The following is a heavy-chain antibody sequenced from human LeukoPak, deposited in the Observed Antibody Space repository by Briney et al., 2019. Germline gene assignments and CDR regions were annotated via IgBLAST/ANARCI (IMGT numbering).Heavy chain of an antibody. Sequence: LRASVKVSCKASGGTFSSYAISWVRRAPGQGLEWMGGIIPIFGTANYAQKFQGRVTITADESTSTAYMELSSLRSEDTAVYYCARGGYCSSTSCYFDYWGQGTLVTVSS. CDR3: ARGGYCSSTSCYFDY. D-gene: IGHD2-2*03. CDR2: IIPIFGTA. V-gene: IGHV1-69*13. CDR1: GGTFSSYA. J-gene: IGHJ4*02.